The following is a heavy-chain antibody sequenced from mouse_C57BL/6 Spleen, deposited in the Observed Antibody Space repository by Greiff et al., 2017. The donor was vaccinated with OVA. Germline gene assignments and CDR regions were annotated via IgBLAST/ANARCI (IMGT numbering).Heavy chain of an antibody. CDR2: IDPETGGT. Sequence: VQLQQSGAELVRPGASVTLSCKASGYTFTDYEMHWVKQTPVHGLEWIGAIDPETGGTAYNQKFKGKAILTADKSSSTAYIEHRSLTSDDSAVYYCTRGGVCDYWGQGTTLTVSS. J-gene: IGHJ2*01. V-gene: IGHV1-15*01. CDR1: GYTFTDYE. CDR3: TRGGVCDY.